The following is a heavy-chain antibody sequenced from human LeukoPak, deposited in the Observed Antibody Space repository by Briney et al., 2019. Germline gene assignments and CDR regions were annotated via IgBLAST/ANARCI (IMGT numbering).Heavy chain of an antibody. V-gene: IGHV4-39*01. CDR3: ARASYSSGWYDWGVFDY. D-gene: IGHD6-19*01. Sequence: SETLSLTCTVSGGSISTNSYYWAWIRQPPGKGLQWIGSIYYSGSTYYNPSLKSRVTISVDTSKNQFSLKLSSVTAADTAVYYCARASYSSGWYDWGVFDYWGQGTLVTVSS. CDR1: GGSISTNSYY. CDR2: IYYSGST. J-gene: IGHJ4*02.